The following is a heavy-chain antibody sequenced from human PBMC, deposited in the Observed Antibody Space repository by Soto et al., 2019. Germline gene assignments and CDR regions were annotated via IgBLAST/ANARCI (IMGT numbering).Heavy chain of an antibody. Sequence: SETLSLTCAVYGGSFSGYYWSWIRQPPGKGLEWIGEINHSGSTNYNPSLKSRVTISVDTSKNQFSLKLSSVTAADTAVYYCARGRAIYCSGGSCFSYYYYYYYMDVWGKGTTVTVSS. J-gene: IGHJ6*03. D-gene: IGHD2-15*01. CDR3: ARGRAIYCSGGSCFSYYYYYYYMDV. CDR2: INHSGST. CDR1: GGSFSGYY. V-gene: IGHV4-34*01.